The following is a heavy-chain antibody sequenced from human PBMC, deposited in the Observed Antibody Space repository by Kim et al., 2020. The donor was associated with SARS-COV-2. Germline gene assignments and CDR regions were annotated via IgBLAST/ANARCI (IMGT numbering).Heavy chain of an antibody. CDR3: AKGNGGNYGYYFDY. Sequence: GGSLRLSCAASGFTFSSYAMNWVRQAPGKGLEWVSGISVSGGSIKYADSVKGRFTISRDNSKNTLFLQMDSLRDEDTALYYCAKGNGGNYGYYFDYWGQGTLVTGSS. D-gene: IGHD4-17*01. J-gene: IGHJ4*02. V-gene: IGHV3-23*01. CDR1: GFTFSSYA. CDR2: ISVSGGSI.